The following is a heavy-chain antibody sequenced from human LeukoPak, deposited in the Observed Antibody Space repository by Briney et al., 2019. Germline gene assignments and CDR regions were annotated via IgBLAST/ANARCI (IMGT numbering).Heavy chain of an antibody. CDR2: IKQDGSEK. CDR1: GFTFSSYW. V-gene: IGHV3-7*01. D-gene: IGHD3-9*01. Sequence: PGGSLRLSCAASGFTFSSYWMSWVRQAPRKGLEWVANIKQDGSEKYYVDSVKGRFTISRDNAEDSLYLQMNSLRAEDTAVYYCARLYYEILTGHPAFDYWGQGTLVTVSS. J-gene: IGHJ4*02. CDR3: ARLYYEILTGHPAFDY.